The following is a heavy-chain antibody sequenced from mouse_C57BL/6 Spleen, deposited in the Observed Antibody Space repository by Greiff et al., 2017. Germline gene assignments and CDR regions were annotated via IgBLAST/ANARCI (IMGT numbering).Heavy chain of an antibody. CDR1: GYAFSSSW. CDR3: ARSYSNYFDY. Sequence: VQLQQSGPELVKPGASVKISCKASGYAFSSSWMNWVKQRPGKGLEWIGMIHPNSGSTNYNEKFKSKATLTVDKSSSTAYMQLSSLTSEDSAVYYCARSYSNYFDYWGQGTTLTVSS. V-gene: IGHV1-64*01. CDR2: IHPNSGST. D-gene: IGHD2-5*01. J-gene: IGHJ2*01.